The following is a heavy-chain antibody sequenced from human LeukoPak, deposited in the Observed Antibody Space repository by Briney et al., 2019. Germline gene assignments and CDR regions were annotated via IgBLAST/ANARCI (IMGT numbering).Heavy chain of an antibody. J-gene: IGHJ4*02. Sequence: GGSLRLSCAASGFTVSSNYMSWVRQAPGKGLEWVSVIYSGGSTYYADSVKGRFTISRDNSKNTLYLQMSSLRAEDTAVYYCVKDQVGIAARYDYWGQGTLVTVSS. V-gene: IGHV3-53*05. CDR2: IYSGGST. CDR1: GFTVSSNY. D-gene: IGHD6-6*01. CDR3: VKDQVGIAARYDY.